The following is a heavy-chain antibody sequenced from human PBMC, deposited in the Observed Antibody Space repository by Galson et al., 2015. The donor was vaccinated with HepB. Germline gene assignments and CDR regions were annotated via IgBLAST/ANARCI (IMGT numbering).Heavy chain of an antibody. CDR1: GFTFSSYG. V-gene: IGHV3-30*18. J-gene: IGHJ4*02. CDR3: ANGASYEY. CDR2: ISYDGSNK. D-gene: IGHD3-16*01. Sequence: SLRLSCAASGFTFSSYGMHWVRQAPDKGLEWVAVISYDGSNKYYADSVKGRFTISRDNSKNTLYLQMNSLRAEDTAVYYCANGASYEYWGQGTLVTVSS.